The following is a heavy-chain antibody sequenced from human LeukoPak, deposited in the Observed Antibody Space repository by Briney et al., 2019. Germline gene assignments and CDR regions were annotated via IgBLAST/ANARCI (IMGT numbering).Heavy chain of an antibody. CDR1: GFTFSSYG. D-gene: IGHD3-10*01. V-gene: IGHV3-30*18. J-gene: IGHJ4*02. CDR2: ISYDGSNK. Sequence: PGRSLRLSCAASGFTFSSYGMHWVRQAPGKGLEWVAIISYDGSNKYYADSVKGRFTISRDNSKNTLYLQMNSLRAEDTAVYYCAKDRGWGYYGSGSYWVRYYFDYWGQGTLVTVSS. CDR3: AKDRGWGYYGSGSYWVRYYFDY.